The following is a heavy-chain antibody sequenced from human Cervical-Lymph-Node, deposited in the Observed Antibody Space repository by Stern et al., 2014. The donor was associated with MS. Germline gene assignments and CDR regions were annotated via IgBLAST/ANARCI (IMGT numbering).Heavy chain of an antibody. CDR1: GAFFSSYS. D-gene: IGHD4-17*01. V-gene: IGHV5-51*01. CDR3: ARATVTTDSFET. Sequence: EVQLVESGAQVKEHGESLKISCKGSGAFFSSYSIAWVRQLTGKGLEFMGIIDVSDSDTKYGPSFQGQVIISADKSINTVYLQWSSLQAPDSAMYYCARATVTTDSFETWGQGTLVTVSS. J-gene: IGHJ5*02. CDR2: IDVSDSDT.